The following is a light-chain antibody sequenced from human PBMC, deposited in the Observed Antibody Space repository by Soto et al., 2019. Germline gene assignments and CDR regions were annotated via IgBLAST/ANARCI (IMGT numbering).Light chain of an antibody. CDR1: SSDVGAYNY. V-gene: IGLV2-8*01. CDR2: EVS. J-gene: IGLJ1*01. Sequence: QSALTQPPSASGSPGQSVTISCTGTSSDVGAYNYVSWYQQLPGKAPKLIIYEVSKRPSGVPDPFSGSKSGNTASLTVSGLQAEDEADYYCTSYAGTYGFFYVFGTGTKLTVL. CDR3: TSYAGTYGFFYV.